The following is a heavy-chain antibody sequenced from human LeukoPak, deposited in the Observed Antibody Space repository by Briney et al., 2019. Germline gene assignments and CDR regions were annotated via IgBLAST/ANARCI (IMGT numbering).Heavy chain of an antibody. V-gene: IGHV1-18*04. D-gene: IGHD2-2*01. CDR1: GYTFTGYY. CDR3: ARDIATVVHQE. J-gene: IGHJ4*02. Sequence: ASVKVSCKASGYTFTGYYMHWVRQAPGQGLEWMGWISGYSGNTNYVQKFQGRVTMATDTSTSTVYMELRSLRSDDTAVYYCARDIATVVHQEWGQGTLVTVSS. CDR2: ISGYSGNT.